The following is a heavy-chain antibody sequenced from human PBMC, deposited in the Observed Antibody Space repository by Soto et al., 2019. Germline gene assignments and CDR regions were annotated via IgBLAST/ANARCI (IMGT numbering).Heavy chain of an antibody. J-gene: IGHJ4*02. CDR2: IHFTGAT. CDR3: ARHEGASFDS. Sequence: QVQLQESGPGLVKPSETLSLTCTVSGDSISSHYWSWIRQSPGKGLEWIGYIHFTGATLYNPSLESRVTVSLDTSKTHCSLKLGSVTAADTAVYYCARHEGASFDSWGQGTLVTVSS. V-gene: IGHV4-59*08. CDR1: GDSISSHY.